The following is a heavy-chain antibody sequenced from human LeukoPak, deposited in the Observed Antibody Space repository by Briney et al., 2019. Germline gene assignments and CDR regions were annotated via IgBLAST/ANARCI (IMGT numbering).Heavy chain of an antibody. J-gene: IGHJ5*02. Sequence: ASVKVSCKASGGTFSSYAISWVRQAPGQGLEWMGRIIPIFGTANYAQKFQGRVTITTDESTSTAYMELSSLRSEDTAVYYCARDEVSQRGTMIVVAPGSWGQGTLVTVSS. V-gene: IGHV1-69*05. CDR2: IIPIFGTA. CDR1: GGTFSSYA. D-gene: IGHD3-22*01. CDR3: ARDEVSQRGTMIVVAPGS.